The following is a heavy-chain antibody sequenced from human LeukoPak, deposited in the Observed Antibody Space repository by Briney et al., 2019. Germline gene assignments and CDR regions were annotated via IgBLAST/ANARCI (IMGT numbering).Heavy chain of an antibody. Sequence: ASVKVSCKASGYTFTSYDINWVRQATGQGLEWMGWMNPNSGNTGYAQKFQGRVTMTRNTSISTAYMELSSLRSEDTAVYYCARVLKIDFYDSSGYFNWFDPWGQGTLVTVSS. J-gene: IGHJ5*02. D-gene: IGHD3-22*01. V-gene: IGHV1-8*01. CDR3: ARVLKIDFYDSSGYFNWFDP. CDR2: MNPNSGNT. CDR1: GYTFTSYD.